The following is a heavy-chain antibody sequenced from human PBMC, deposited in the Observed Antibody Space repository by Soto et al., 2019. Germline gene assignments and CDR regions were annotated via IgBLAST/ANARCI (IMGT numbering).Heavy chain of an antibody. CDR1: GYSISSGYY. CDR3: ARVHPSADLDV. J-gene: IGHJ6*02. Sequence: PSETLSLTCSVSGYSISSGYYWGWIRQPPGKSLQWIANIYLSGSTYYSPSLRSRVTISLDTSRNQFSLTVRSVTASDTSTYYFARVHPSADLDVWGQGTSVTVSS. CDR2: IYLSGST. V-gene: IGHV4-38-2*02.